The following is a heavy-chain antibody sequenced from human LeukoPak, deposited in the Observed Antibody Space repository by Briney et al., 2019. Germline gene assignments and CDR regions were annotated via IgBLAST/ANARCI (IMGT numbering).Heavy chain of an antibody. J-gene: IGHJ5*02. V-gene: IGHV1-8*01. D-gene: IGHD6-19*01. Sequence: GASVKVSCKASGYTFTTYDINWVRQATGQGLEWMGWMNPNSGNTGYAQKFQGRVTMTRNTSITTAYVELSSLRSEGTAVYYCARGRGSGHKENWFDPWGQGTLVTVSS. CDR1: GYTFTTYD. CDR3: ARGRGSGHKENWFDP. CDR2: MNPNSGNT.